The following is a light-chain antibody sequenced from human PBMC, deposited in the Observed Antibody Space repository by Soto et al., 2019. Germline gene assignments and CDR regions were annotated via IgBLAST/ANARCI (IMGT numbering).Light chain of an antibody. V-gene: IGKV3-15*01. CDR1: QSVSSN. CDR3: QQYNNWPPRT. Sequence: EIVLTQSPGTLSLSPGETATLSCRASQSVSSNLAWYQQKPGQAPRLIIYGAYTRATGIPARFSGSGSGTEFTLTISSLQSEDFAVYYCQQYNNWPPRTFGQGTKVDIK. J-gene: IGKJ1*01. CDR2: GAY.